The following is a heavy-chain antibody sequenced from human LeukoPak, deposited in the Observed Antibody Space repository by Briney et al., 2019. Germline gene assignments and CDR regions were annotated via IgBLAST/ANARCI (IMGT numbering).Heavy chain of an antibody. V-gene: IGHV3-21*01. CDR1: GFTFSSYE. CDR2: ITSSSSHI. J-gene: IGHJ6*03. CDR3: ARDPYSGSYVDYYYYYYMDV. D-gene: IGHD6-13*01. Sequence: GGSLRLSCAASGFTFSSYEMNWVRQAPGKGLEWVSSITSSSSHIYYADSVKGRFTISRDNAKNSLYLQIDSLRAEDTAVYYCARDPYSGSYVDYYYYYYMDVWGKGTTVTISS.